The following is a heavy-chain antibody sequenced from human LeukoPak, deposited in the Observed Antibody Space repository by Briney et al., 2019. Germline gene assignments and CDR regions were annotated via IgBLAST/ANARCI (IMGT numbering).Heavy chain of an antibody. D-gene: IGHD3-10*01. CDR3: ARDRSTSSGSYYHLFDY. J-gene: IGHJ4*02. Sequence: SETLSLTRTVSGGSLSSYYWSWIRQPAGKGLEWIGRIYTSGSTNYNPSLKSRVTMSVDTSKNQFSLKLSSVTAADTAVYYCARDRSTSSGSYYHLFDYWGPGTLVTVSS. V-gene: IGHV4-4*07. CDR1: GGSLSSYY. CDR2: IYTSGST.